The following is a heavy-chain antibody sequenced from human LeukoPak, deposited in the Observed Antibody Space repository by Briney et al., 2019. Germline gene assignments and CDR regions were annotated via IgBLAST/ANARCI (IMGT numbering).Heavy chain of an antibody. Sequence: GGSLRLSCAASGFTFSSHAMSWVRQAPGKGLELVSAISGSGGSTYYADSVKGRFTISRDNSKNTPYLQMNSLRAEDTAVYYCAKDFLRSGWYFYYWGQGTLVTVSS. V-gene: IGHV3-23*01. CDR1: GFTFSSHA. J-gene: IGHJ4*02. D-gene: IGHD6-19*01. CDR3: AKDFLRSGWYFYY. CDR2: ISGSGGST.